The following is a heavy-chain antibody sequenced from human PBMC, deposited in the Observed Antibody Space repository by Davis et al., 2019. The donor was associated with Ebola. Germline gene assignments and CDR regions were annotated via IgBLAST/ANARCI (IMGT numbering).Heavy chain of an antibody. Sequence: GGSLRLSCGASGFTFSHYAMGWVRQAPGEGLEWVSSISGSSGGSYYADSVKGRFAISRDNSKNTLYLQMNSLRAEDTAAYYCARGGIAVDGTSSHGLDVWGQGITVTVSS. CDR3: ARGGIAVDGTSSHGLDV. CDR1: GFTFSHYA. V-gene: IGHV3-23*01. J-gene: IGHJ6*02. D-gene: IGHD5-24*01. CDR2: ISGSSGGS.